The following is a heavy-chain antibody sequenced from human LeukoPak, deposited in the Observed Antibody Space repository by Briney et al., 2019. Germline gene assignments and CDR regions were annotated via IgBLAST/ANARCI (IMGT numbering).Heavy chain of an antibody. CDR1: GFTCSSYG. CDR2: VSYDGGSK. V-gene: IGHV3-30*18. CDR3: AKDFFPKTSVYYFDS. Sequence: GGSMRLSCAAYGFTCSSYGMHWVRQAPGKGLEWVAVVSYDGGSKHYQDSVNGRFTISRDNSKNTLYLQMNSLRAEDTAVYYCAKDFFPKTSVYYFDSWGQGTLVTVS. J-gene: IGHJ4*02. D-gene: IGHD3-16*01.